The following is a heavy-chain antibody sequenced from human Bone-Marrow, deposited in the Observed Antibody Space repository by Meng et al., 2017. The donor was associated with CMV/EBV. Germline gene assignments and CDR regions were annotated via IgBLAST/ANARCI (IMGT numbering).Heavy chain of an antibody. CDR2: INPNSGGT. Sequence: ASVKVSCKASGFTFNNYGINWVRQAPGQGLEWMGSINPNSGGTNYAQKFQGRVTMTRDTSISTAYMELSRLRYDDTAMYYCGRAVSMIRGVIWYGMDVWGQGTTVTVSS. V-gene: IGHV1-2*02. J-gene: IGHJ6*02. CDR3: GRAVSMIRGVIWYGMDV. CDR1: GFTFNNYG. D-gene: IGHD3-10*01.